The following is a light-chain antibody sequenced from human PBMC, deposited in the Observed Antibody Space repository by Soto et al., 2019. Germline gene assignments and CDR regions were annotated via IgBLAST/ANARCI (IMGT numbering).Light chain of an antibody. Sequence: DIQMTQSPSSVSASVGDRVTISCRASQGISSWLDWYQQKPGKAPKLLIYATSTLQSGVPSRFSGSGSVTDFSLTISSLQPEDFATYYCQQANSPYTFGQGTKLEIK. J-gene: IGKJ2*01. V-gene: IGKV1-12*01. CDR2: ATS. CDR1: QGISSW. CDR3: QQANSPYT.